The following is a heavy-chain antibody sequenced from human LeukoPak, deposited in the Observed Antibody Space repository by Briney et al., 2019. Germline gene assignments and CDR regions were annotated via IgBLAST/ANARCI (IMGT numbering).Heavy chain of an antibody. CDR3: ARTTAYSSSLTG. V-gene: IGHV4-34*01. Sequence: SETLSLTCAVYGGSFSGYYWSWIRQPPGKGLEWIGEINHSGSTNYNPSLKSRVTISVGTSKNQFSLKLSSVTAADTAVYYCARTTAYSSSLTGWGQGTLVTVSS. CDR2: INHSGST. D-gene: IGHD6-13*01. J-gene: IGHJ4*02. CDR1: GGSFSGYY.